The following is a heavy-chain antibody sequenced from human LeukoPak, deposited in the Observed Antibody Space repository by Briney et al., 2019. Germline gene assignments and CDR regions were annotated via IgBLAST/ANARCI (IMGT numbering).Heavy chain of an antibody. Sequence: ASVKVSCKTSGYSFTGYFMHWVRQAPGQGLEWMGWINPNSADTKYAQRFQGRVTMTRDTSINTAYMELRRLTSDDTAVYYCARDPGTERWLQHYFDYWGQGTLVTVSS. CDR1: GYSFTGYF. J-gene: IGHJ4*02. CDR3: ARDPGTERWLQHYFDY. CDR2: INPNSADT. V-gene: IGHV1-2*02. D-gene: IGHD5-24*01.